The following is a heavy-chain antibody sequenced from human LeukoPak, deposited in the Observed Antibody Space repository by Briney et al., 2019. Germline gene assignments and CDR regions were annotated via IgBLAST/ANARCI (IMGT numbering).Heavy chain of an antibody. CDR3: ATSALGYCSSTSCHRDY. V-gene: IGHV1-24*01. D-gene: IGHD2-2*01. Sequence: GASVKVSCTVSGYTLTELSMHWVRQAPGKGLEWMGGFDPEDGETIYAQKFQGRVTMTEDTSTDTAYMELSSLRSEDTAVYYCATSALGYCSSTSCHRDYWGQGTLVTVSS. CDR2: FDPEDGET. J-gene: IGHJ4*02. CDR1: GYTLTELS.